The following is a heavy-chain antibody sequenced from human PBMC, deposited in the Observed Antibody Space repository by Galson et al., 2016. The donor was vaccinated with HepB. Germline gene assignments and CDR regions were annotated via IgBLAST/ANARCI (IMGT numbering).Heavy chain of an antibody. CDR2: IYYSGYT. Sequence: SETLSLTCTVSGGSISSTNYYWGWIRQPPGKGLEWIGNIYYSGYTYYKPCLKSRITISVDTSKNRFSLKLSSVTAADTAVYYCAGQRASLGDAPDYYGLDAWGPGTTVTVSS. D-gene: IGHD4-17*01. V-gene: IGHV4-39*01. CDR1: GGSISSTNYY. J-gene: IGHJ6*02. CDR3: AGQRASLGDAPDYYGLDA.